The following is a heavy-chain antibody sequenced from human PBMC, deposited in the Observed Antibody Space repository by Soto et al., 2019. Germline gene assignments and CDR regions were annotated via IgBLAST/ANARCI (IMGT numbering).Heavy chain of an antibody. D-gene: IGHD1-20*01. V-gene: IGHV1-3*01. CDR3: ARDQIGRWYNWNRGGGYYYGMDV. CDR2: INAGNGNT. J-gene: IGHJ6*02. CDR1: GYTFTSYA. Sequence: QVQLVQSGAEVKKPGASVKVSCKASGYTFTSYAMHWVRQAPGQRLEWMGWINAGNGNTKYSQKFQGRVTITRDTSASTAYMELSSLRSEDTAVYYCARDQIGRWYNWNRGGGYYYGMDVWGQGTTVTVSS.